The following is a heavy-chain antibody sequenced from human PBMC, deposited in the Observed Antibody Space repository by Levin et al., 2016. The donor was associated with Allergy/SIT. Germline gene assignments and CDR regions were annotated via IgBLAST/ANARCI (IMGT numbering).Heavy chain of an antibody. CDR3: ARDTGVGGY. CDR1: GGSISTSNW. CDR2: IYHTGST. D-gene: IGHD1-14*01. Sequence: SETLSLTCAVSGGSISTSNWWSWVRQPPGKGLEWIGDIYHTGSTNYNTSLKSRVTMSVDNSKNQFSLNLSSVTAADTAVYYCARDTGVGGYWGQGTVVTVSS. V-gene: IGHV4-4*02. J-gene: IGHJ4*02.